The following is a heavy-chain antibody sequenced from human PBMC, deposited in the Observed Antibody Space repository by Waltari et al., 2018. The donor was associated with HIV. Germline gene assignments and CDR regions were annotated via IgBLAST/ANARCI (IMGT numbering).Heavy chain of an antibody. CDR2: INPNNGVT. D-gene: IGHD2-21*01. Sequence: QIQLVQSGAEAREPGASVKLSCKASGYTFINYSIHWLRQAPGQGLEWMGRINPNNGVTVYVVRFLGRFTMTMYTSISTVYLELGRLSFDDSAVYFCVRGYCGGDCAPGGYWGQGALVTVSS. CDR3: VRGYCGGDCAPGGY. J-gene: IGHJ4*02. V-gene: IGHV1-2*06. CDR1: GYTFINYS.